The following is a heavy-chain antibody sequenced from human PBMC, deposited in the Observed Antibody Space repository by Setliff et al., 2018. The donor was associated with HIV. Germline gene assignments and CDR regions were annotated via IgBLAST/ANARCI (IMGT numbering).Heavy chain of an antibody. D-gene: IGHD2-8*02. V-gene: IGHV3-7*01. Sequence: PGGSLRLSCEAPGFSFSSYWMSWVRQAPGKGLEWVANIKQDGSEKHYMDSVKGRFTISRDNANNSLFLQMDSRRADDTAVYYCARDGEEYVNGWYWWADYYYYGMDVWGQGTTVTVSS. J-gene: IGHJ6*02. CDR3: ARDGEEYVNGWYWWADYYYYGMDV. CDR1: GFSFSSYW. CDR2: IKQDGSEK.